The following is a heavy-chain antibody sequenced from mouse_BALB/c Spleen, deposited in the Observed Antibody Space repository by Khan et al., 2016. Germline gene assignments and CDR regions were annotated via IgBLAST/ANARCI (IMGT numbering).Heavy chain of an antibody. D-gene: IGHD2-4*01. CDR3: AKGLRRGYYFDS. J-gene: IGHJ2*01. V-gene: IGHV1-15*01. Sequence: QVQPPHPFAELLIPWASVKLSCKALGYTFTDYEMHWVKQTPVHGLEWIGAIHPGGGGSAYNQKFKVRATLTADKSSSTAYMELSSLTSEDSVVYYCAKGLRRGYYFDSWGQGTTLTVSS. CDR2: IHPGGGGS. CDR1: GYTFTDYE.